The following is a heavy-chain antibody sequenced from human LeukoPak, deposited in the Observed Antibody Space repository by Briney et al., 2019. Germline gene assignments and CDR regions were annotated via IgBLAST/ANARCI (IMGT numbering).Heavy chain of an antibody. CDR1: DGSINRSSYY. CDR3: AKAPPKEYDFWSGYYNYMDV. D-gene: IGHD3/OR15-3a*01. V-gene: IGHV4-39*07. Sequence: SETLSLTCTVSDGSINRSSYYWVWIRQPPGKGLEWIGSIYYSGSMYYNASLKSRVTISVDTSKNQFSLKLSSVTAADTVVYYCAKAPPKEYDFWSGYYNYMDVWGKGTTVTVSS. CDR2: IYYSGSM. J-gene: IGHJ6*03.